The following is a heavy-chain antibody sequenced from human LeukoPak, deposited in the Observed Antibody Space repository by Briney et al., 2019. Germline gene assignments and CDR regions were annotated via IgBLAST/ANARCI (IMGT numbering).Heavy chain of an antibody. D-gene: IGHD1/OR15-1a*01. CDR1: GFIFSSYW. Sequence: GGSLRLSCAASGFIFSSYWMAWVRQAPGKGLEWVANIKEDGSEKNYVDSVKGRFTISRDNAKNSLYLQMNSLRVEDTAIYYCATKAREAPEWGQGTLVTVSS. V-gene: IGHV3-7*03. J-gene: IGHJ4*01. CDR3: ATKAREAPE. CDR2: IKEDGSEK.